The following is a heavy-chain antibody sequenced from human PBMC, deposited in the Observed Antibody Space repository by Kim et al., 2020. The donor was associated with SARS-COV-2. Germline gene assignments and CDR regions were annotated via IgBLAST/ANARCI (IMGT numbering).Heavy chain of an antibody. J-gene: IGHJ4*02. D-gene: IGHD4-4*01. CDR3: ARGPNYSPFDY. CDR2: I. Sequence: IYYAYSVGGRLTTSRDNDKNSLFLQMNSLRAEETAVYYCARGPNYSPFDYWGQGTLVTVSS. V-gene: IGHV3-48*03.